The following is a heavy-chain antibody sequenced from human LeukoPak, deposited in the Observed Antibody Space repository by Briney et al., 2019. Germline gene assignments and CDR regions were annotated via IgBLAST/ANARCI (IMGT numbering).Heavy chain of an antibody. CDR1: GFTFSQYW. CDR2: IKHDGSEKQDGSEK. J-gene: IGHJ6*03. D-gene: IGHD1-14*01. V-gene: IGHV3-7*01. CDR3: ARERTKYNSWYFMDV. Sequence: GGSLRLSCAASGFTFSQYWMSWVRQAPGKGLEWVANIKHDGSEKQDGSEKNYVDSVKGRFTISRDNAKNSLYLQMNSLRAEDTAVYYCARERTKYNSWYFMDVWGKGTTVTVSS.